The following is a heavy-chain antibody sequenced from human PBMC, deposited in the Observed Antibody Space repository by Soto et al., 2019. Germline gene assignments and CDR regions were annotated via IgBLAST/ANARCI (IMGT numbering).Heavy chain of an antibody. CDR2: IVVGSGNT. CDR1: GFTFTSSA. V-gene: IGHV1-58*01. J-gene: IGHJ6*02. CDR3: VKSIAARQMRSYYYYGMDV. Sequence: SVKVSCKASGFTFTSSAVQWVRQARGQRLEWIGWIVVGSGNTNYAQKFQERVTITRDMSTSTAYMELSSLRSEDTAVYYCVKSIAARQMRSYYYYGMDVWGQGTTVTVSS. D-gene: IGHD6-6*01.